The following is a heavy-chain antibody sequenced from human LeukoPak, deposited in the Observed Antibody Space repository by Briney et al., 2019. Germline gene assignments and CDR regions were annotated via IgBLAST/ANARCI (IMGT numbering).Heavy chain of an antibody. J-gene: IGHJ5*02. CDR2: ISPTSSYM. D-gene: IGHD4-23*01. V-gene: IGHV3-21*04. CDR3: VSAEDGGNSWFDT. Sequence: GGSLRLSCAASGFTFTDFHMNWVRQAPGKGLEWVSWISPTSSYMYYADSVKGRFTISRDNAKNSLYLQMNSLRAEDTALYYCVSAEDGGNSWFDTWGQGTLVTVSS. CDR1: GFTFTDFH.